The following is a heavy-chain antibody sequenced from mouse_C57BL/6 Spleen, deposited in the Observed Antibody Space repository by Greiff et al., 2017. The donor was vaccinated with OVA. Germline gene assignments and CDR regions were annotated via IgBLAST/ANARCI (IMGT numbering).Heavy chain of an antibody. CDR1: GYTFTSYW. D-gene: IGHD1-1*01. CDR2: IDPNSGGT. CDR3: ARGITTVVATGPFDY. J-gene: IGHJ2*01. Sequence: QVQLKQPGAELVKPGASVKLSCKASGYTFTSYWMHWVKQRPGRGLEWIGRIDPNSGGTKYNEKFKSKATLTVDKPSSTAYMQLSSLTSEDSAVYYCARGITTVVATGPFDYWGQGTTLTVSS. V-gene: IGHV1-72*01.